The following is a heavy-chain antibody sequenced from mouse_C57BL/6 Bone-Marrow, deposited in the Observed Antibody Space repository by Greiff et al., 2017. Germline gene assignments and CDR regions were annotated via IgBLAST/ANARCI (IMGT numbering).Heavy chain of an antibody. CDR1: YTFSRRVH. CDR3: SEDSAVYYCACTVVATGPFAY. D-gene: IGHD1-1*01. Sequence: VQLQQSGPELARPWASVKISCQAFYTFSRRVHFAIRDTNYWMQWVKQRPGQGLEWIGAIYPGKGDPSYYQKFKGTATLTADISSRTAYMQLSSLTSEDSAVYYCACTVVATGPFAYWGQGTLVTVSA. CDR2: GQGLEWIG. J-gene: IGHJ3*01. V-gene: IGHV1-87*01.